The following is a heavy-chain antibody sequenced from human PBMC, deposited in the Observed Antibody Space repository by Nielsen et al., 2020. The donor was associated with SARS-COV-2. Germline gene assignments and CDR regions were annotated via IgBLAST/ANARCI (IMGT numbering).Heavy chain of an antibody. CDR3: ARDYFGDYLDAFDI. CDR1: GGSITRYY. D-gene: IGHD4-17*01. V-gene: IGHV4-59*01. CDR2: INDSGNT. Sequence: GSLRLSCTVSGGSITRYYWTWIRQSPGKGLEWIGYINDSGNTNYSPSLKSRVTISLDSSKNQFSLILSSVTAADTAVYYCARDYFGDYLDAFDIWGQGTTVTVSS. J-gene: IGHJ3*02.